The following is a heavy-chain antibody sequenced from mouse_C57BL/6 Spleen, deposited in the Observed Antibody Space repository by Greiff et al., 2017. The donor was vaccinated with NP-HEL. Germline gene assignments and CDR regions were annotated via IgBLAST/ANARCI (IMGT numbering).Heavy chain of an antibody. CDR1: GFTFSSYA. CDR3: ARESGSREAMDY. D-gene: IGHD1-1*01. J-gene: IGHJ4*01. Sequence: EVKLMESGGGLVKPGGSLKLSCAASGFTFSSYAMSWVRQTPEKRLEWVATISDGGSYTYYPDNVKGRFTISRDNAKNNLYLQMSHLKSEDTAMYYCARESGSREAMDYWGQGTSVTVSS. V-gene: IGHV5-4*01. CDR2: ISDGGSYT.